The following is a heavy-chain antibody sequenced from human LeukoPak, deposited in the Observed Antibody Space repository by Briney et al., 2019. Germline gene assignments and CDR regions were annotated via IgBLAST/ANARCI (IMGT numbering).Heavy chain of an antibody. Sequence: SETLSLTCTDSGGSISSYYWSWIRQPAGKELEWIGRIYSSGSTNYNPSLKSRATMSVDTSKNQFSLKLSSVTAADTAVYYCARDPSSFGGWYDYWGQGTLVTVSS. CDR3: ARDPSSFGGWYDY. V-gene: IGHV4-4*07. D-gene: IGHD6-19*01. CDR1: GGSISSYY. J-gene: IGHJ4*02. CDR2: IYSSGST.